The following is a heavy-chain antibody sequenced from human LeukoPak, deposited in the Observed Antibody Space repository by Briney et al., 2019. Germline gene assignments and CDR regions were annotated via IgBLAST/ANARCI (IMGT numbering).Heavy chain of an antibody. Sequence: ASVKVSCKASGYTFTGYYMHWVRQAPGQGLEWMGWINPNSGGTNYAQKFQGRVTMTRDTSISTAYMELSRLRSDDTAVYYCARETPIVATHGTQGFDYWGQGTLVTVSS. D-gene: IGHD5-12*01. CDR1: GYTFTGYY. CDR3: ARETPIVATHGTQGFDY. J-gene: IGHJ4*02. CDR2: INPNSGGT. V-gene: IGHV1-2*02.